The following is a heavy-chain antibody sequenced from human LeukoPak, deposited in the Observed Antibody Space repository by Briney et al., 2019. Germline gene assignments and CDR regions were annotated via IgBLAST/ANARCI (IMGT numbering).Heavy chain of an antibody. J-gene: IGHJ4*02. D-gene: IGHD4-17*01. Sequence: GGSLRLSCAASGFTFSSFPMHWVRQAPGKGLEWVAVISHNGAVKNYAESVRGRFTISRDDSKNTLYLQMDSLRTEDTAVYYCARDPLQGYGDYFDYWGQGTLVTVSS. CDR1: GFTFSSFP. CDR3: ARDPLQGYGDYFDY. CDR2: ISHNGAVK. V-gene: IGHV3-30*01.